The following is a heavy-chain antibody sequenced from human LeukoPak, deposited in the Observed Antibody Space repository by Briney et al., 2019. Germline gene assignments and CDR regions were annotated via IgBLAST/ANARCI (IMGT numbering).Heavy chain of an antibody. D-gene: IGHD4-17*01. CDR3: ARDSPLTTVTTFPYWYFDL. J-gene: IGHJ2*01. CDR2: TYYRSKWYN. V-gene: IGHV6-1*01. CDR1: GDSVSSNSAA. Sequence: SQTLSLTCAISGDSVSSNSAAWNWIRQSPSRGLEWLGRTYYRSKWYNDYAVSVKSRITINPDTSKNQFSLQLNSVTPEDTAVYYCARDSPLTTVTTFPYWYFDLWGRGTLVTVSP.